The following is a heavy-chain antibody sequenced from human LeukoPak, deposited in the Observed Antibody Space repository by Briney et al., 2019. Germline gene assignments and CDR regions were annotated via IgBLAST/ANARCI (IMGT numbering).Heavy chain of an antibody. V-gene: IGHV4-61*01. CDR2: INHSGST. CDR1: GGSVSSGSYF. J-gene: IGHJ4*02. CDR3: ARGRYYDFWSGYEGVYYFDY. D-gene: IGHD3-3*01. Sequence: SETLSLTCNVSGGSVSSGSYFWTWIRQPPGRGLEWIGEINHSGSTNYNPSLKSRVTISVDTSKNQFSLKLSSVTAADTAVYYCARGRYYDFWSGYEGVYYFDYWGQGTLVTVSS.